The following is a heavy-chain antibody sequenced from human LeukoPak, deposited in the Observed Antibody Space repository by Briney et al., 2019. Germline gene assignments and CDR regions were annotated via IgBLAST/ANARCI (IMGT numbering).Heavy chain of an antibody. CDR2: IYTSGST. CDR1: GGSISSGSYY. CDR3: ARSEADDYVWGSYRPGGALDY. J-gene: IGHJ4*02. Sequence: SETLSLTCTVSGGSISSGSYYWSWIRQPAGKGLEWIGRIYTSGSTNYNPSLKSRVTISVDTSKNQFSLKPSSVTAADTAVYYCARSEADDYVWGSYRPGGALDYWGQGTLVTVSS. V-gene: IGHV4-61*02. D-gene: IGHD3-16*02.